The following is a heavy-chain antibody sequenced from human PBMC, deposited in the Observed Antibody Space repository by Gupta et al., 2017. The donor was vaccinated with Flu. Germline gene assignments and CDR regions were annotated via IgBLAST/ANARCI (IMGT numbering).Heavy chain of an antibody. J-gene: IGHJ5*02. D-gene: IGHD2-15*01. CDR2: IFSSDET. Sequence: HVTLKESGPVLVKPTETLTLTCTVSGFSLTDPDMGVAWIRQPPGKALEWLAHIFSSDETSYTTSLKTRLSISKDTSKSQVVLTMTNMGPTDTATYYCARITSCSGGACYSYGWFDPWGQGTLVTVSS. CDR3: ARITSCSGGACYSYGWFDP. CDR1: GFSLTDPDMG. V-gene: IGHV2-26*01.